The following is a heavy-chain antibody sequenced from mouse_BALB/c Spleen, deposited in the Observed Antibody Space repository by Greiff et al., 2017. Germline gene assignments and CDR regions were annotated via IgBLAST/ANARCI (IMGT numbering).Heavy chain of an antibody. D-gene: IGHD1-3*01. J-gene: IGHJ4*01. V-gene: IGHV5-9-4*01. CDR1: GFTFSSYA. CDR2: ISSGGSYT. CDR3: ARDLNRMDY. Sequence: EVNVVESGGGLVKPGGSLKLSCAASGFTFSSYAMSWVRQSPEKRLEWVAEISSGGSYTYYPDTVTGRFTISRDNAKNTLYLEMSSLRSEDTAMYYCARDLNRMDYWGQGTSVTVSS.